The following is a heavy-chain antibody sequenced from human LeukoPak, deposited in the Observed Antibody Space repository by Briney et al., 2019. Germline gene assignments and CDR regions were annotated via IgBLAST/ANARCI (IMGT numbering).Heavy chain of an antibody. Sequence: GGSLRLSCAASGFTFSSYAMSWVRQAPGKGLKWVSNISAGVGGTYYADSVKGRVTISTDTSTNTLYLQMNSLRAENTAVYNCAKGIWSGYRWYFDYWGQGTLVSVSS. CDR3: AKGIWSGYRWYFDY. V-gene: IGHV3-23*01. CDR2: ISAGVGGT. J-gene: IGHJ4*02. D-gene: IGHD3-3*01. CDR1: GFTFSSYA.